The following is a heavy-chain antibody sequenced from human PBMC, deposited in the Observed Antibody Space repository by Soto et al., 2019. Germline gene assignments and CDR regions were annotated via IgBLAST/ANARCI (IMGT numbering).Heavy chain of an antibody. Sequence: ASVKVSCKASGYTFTGYYMHWVRQAPGQGLEWMGWINPNSGGTNYAQKFQGRVTMTRDTSISTAYMELSRLRSDDTAVYYCARGPPDYDFWSGYYRREPFDYRRELTLFPVS. CDR3: ARGPPDYDFWSGYYRREPFDY. V-gene: IGHV1-2*02. J-gene: IGHJ4*02. CDR2: INPNSGGT. CDR1: GYTFTGYY. D-gene: IGHD3-3*01.